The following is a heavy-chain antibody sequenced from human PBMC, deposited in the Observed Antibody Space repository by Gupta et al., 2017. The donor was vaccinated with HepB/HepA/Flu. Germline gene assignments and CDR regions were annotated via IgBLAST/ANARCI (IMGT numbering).Heavy chain of an antibody. Sequence: QVQLVQSGAEVKKPGASVKVSCKASGYTFTGYYMHWVRQAPGQGLEWMGWINPNSGGTNYAQKFQGRVTMTRDTSISTAYMELSRLRSDDTAVYYCARDGAVLRFLEWFDVNTYYYYMDVWGKGTTVTVSS. CDR1: GYTFTGYY. CDR2: INPNSGGT. V-gene: IGHV1-2*02. D-gene: IGHD3-3*01. J-gene: IGHJ6*03. CDR3: ARDGAVLRFLEWFDVNTYYYYMDV.